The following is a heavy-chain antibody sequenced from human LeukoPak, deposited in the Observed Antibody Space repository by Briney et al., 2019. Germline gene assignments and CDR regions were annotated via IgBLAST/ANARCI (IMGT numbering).Heavy chain of an antibody. Sequence: SGTLSLTCTVSGCSLSCYYWSWIRPPAAKGLEWIGRIYTSGSTNDNPSVQSRVTISLDKCKHQFSLKMRYVTAAATAVYYCARDLGWGAMVYLGDYWGQGTLVTVCS. V-gene: IGHV4-4*07. J-gene: IGHJ4*02. CDR2: IYTSGST. CDR3: ARDLGWGAMVYLGDY. D-gene: IGHD5-18*01. CDR1: GCSLSCYY.